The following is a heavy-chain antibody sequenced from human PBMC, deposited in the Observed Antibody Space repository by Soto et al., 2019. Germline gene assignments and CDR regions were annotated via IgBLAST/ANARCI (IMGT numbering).Heavy chain of an antibody. D-gene: IGHD3-22*01. CDR2: ISTYDGNT. Sequence: QVQLVQSGAEVKKPGASVKVSCKASGYTFITYGVSWVRQAPGQGLDWLRGISTYDGNTRYAERLQGRVTMTTDTTTNTAYMELRNLRSDDTAVYYCARGPTDYYDNSANYFLDYWGQGTLVTVSS. CDR1: GYTFITYG. V-gene: IGHV1-18*01. J-gene: IGHJ4*02. CDR3: ARGPTDYYDNSANYFLDY.